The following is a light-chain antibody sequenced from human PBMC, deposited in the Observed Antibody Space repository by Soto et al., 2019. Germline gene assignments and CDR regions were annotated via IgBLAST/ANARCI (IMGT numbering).Light chain of an antibody. CDR2: AAS. J-gene: IGKJ4*01. CDR3: QQSYSAPLT. Sequence: DIQMTQSPSSLSASVGDRVTITCRASQSITSYLNWYQQKPGKAPKLLIYAASSLQSGVPSRFSGGGSGTDFTLTISSLQPEDFATYYCQQSYSAPLTFGGGTKLDIK. V-gene: IGKV1-39*01. CDR1: QSITSY.